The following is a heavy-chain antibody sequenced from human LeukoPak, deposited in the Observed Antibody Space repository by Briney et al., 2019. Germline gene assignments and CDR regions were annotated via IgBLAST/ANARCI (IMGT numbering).Heavy chain of an antibody. Sequence: SETLSLTCTLSGVSLGVHYWSWIRQPPGKQLEWIGYVYHTGRTNYNPSLRSRVTMSVDAPKHRISLNLTSVTAADTAVYYCAMGHDQLLLHNWFDPWGQGIPVIVSS. CDR2: VYHTGRT. CDR3: AMGHDQLLLHNWFDP. V-gene: IGHV4-59*11. CDR1: GVSLGVHY. J-gene: IGHJ5*02. D-gene: IGHD2-2*01.